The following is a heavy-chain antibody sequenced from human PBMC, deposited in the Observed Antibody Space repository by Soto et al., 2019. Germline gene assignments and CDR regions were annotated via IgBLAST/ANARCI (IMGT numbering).Heavy chain of an antibody. CDR3: ARDRAAAETYYYASSGYHY. Sequence: ASVKVSCKASGYTFTRYYMHWVRQAPGQGLEWMGIINPSGGSTSYAQKFQGRVTMTRDTSTSTVYMELSSLRSEDTAVYYCARDRAAAETYYYASSGYHYWGRGTLVT. CDR2: INPSGGST. J-gene: IGHJ4*02. D-gene: IGHD3-22*01. CDR1: GYTFTRYY. V-gene: IGHV1-46*01.